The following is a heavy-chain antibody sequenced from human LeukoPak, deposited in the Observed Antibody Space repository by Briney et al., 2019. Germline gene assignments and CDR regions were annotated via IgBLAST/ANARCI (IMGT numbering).Heavy chain of an antibody. V-gene: IGHV3-21*01. J-gene: IGHJ4*02. CDR2: ISSRSSYI. CDR1: GFTFSSYN. Sequence: GGSLRLSCAASGFTFSSYNMKWVRQAPGKGLEWVSSISSRSSYIFYADSVKGRFTISRHNAKKSLYLQMNSLRAEDTAVYYCASGVNYFDYWGQGTLVTVSS. D-gene: IGHD3-3*01. CDR3: ASGVNYFDY.